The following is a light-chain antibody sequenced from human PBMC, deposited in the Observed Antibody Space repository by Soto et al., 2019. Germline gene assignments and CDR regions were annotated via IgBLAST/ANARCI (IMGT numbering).Light chain of an antibody. CDR1: SSDVGGYNY. CDR3: SSYAGSNTYV. CDR2: EVN. Sequence: QSALTQPPSASGSPGQSVTISCTGTSSDVGGYNYVSWYQQHPDKAPKVMIYEVNKRPSGVPDRFSGSKSGNTASLTVSGLQAEDEADYYCSSYAGSNTYVFGTGTKLTVL. V-gene: IGLV2-8*01. J-gene: IGLJ1*01.